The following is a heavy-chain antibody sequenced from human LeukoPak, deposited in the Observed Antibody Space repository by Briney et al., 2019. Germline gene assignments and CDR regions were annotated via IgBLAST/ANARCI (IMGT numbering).Heavy chain of an antibody. CDR1: GYTFTSYG. CDR2: ISAYNGNT. D-gene: IGHD6-13*01. V-gene: IGHV1-18*04. CDR3: ARETALAAAGTGADY. Sequence: ASVKVSCKASGYTFTSYGISWVRQAPGQGLEWMGWISAYNGNTNYAQKLQGRVTMTTDTSTSTAYMELRSLRSDDTAVYHCARETALAAAGTGADYWGQGTLVTVSS. J-gene: IGHJ4*02.